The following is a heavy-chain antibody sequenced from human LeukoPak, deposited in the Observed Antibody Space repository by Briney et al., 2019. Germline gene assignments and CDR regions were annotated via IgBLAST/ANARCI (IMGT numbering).Heavy chain of an antibody. CDR3: AKRSAESSGYFDS. CDR2: ITGSGTFT. J-gene: IGHJ4*02. V-gene: IGHV3-23*01. CDR1: GITFINYS. D-gene: IGHD6-19*01. Sequence: GGSLRLSCAASGITFINYSMTWVRQAPGKGLEWVSAITGSGTFTDYADSVKGRFTISGDNSKNTLYLQMNSLRAEDTAIYYCAKRSAESSGYFDSWGQGTLVTVSS.